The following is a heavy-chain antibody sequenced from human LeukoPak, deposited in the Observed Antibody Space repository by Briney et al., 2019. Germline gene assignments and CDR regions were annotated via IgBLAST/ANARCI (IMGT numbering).Heavy chain of an antibody. CDR1: GFTFSSYA. CDR2: ISGSGGST. Sequence: PGGSLRLSCAASGFTFSSYAMSRVRQAPGKGLEWVSAISGSGGSTYYADSVKGRFTISRDNSKNTLYLQMNSLRAEDTAVYYCAKDLAITMIVVGLFDYWGQGTLVTVSS. D-gene: IGHD3-22*01. V-gene: IGHV3-23*01. J-gene: IGHJ4*02. CDR3: AKDLAITMIVVGLFDY.